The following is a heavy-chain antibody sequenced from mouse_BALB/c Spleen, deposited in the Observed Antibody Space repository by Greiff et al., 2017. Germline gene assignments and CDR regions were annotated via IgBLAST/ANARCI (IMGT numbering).Heavy chain of an antibody. J-gene: IGHJ3*01. CDR3: AKRGFITTATFAY. Sequence: VQLQQSGAELVRPGTSVKISCKASGYTFTNYWLGWVKQRPGHGLEWIGDIYPGGGYTNYNEKFKGKATLTADTSSSTAYMQLSSLTSEDSAVYFCAKRGFITTATFAYWGQGTLVTVSA. CDR1: GYTFTNYW. D-gene: IGHD1-2*01. V-gene: IGHV1-63*02. CDR2: IYPGGGYT.